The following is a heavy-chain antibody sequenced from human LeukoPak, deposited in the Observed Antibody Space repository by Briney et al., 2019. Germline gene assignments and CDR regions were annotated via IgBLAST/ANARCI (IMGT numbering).Heavy chain of an antibody. CDR1: GFTFSSYA. CDR2: ISGSGGST. Sequence: PGGSLRLSCAASGFTFSSYAMSWVRQAPGKGLEWVSAISGSGGSTYYANSVKGRFTISRDNSKNTLYLQMNSLRAEDTAVYYCAKDVYDFWSGYYTGILAGPAFDYWGQGTLVTVSS. J-gene: IGHJ4*02. D-gene: IGHD3-3*01. CDR3: AKDVYDFWSGYYTGILAGPAFDY. V-gene: IGHV3-23*01.